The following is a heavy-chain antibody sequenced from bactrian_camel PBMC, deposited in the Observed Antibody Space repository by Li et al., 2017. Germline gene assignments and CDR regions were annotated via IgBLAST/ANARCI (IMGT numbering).Heavy chain of an antibody. CDR3: AADPPPRCFVTPKQTIYGLGGVNY. J-gene: IGHJ4*01. D-gene: IGHD5*01. CDR2: LYTGDSST. CDR1: VNDYDHAC. V-gene: IGHV3S1*01. Sequence: HVQLVESGGGSVQSGGSLLLTCIRSVNDYDHACMGWFRQAPGKEREGVAALYTGDSSTWYADSVKGRFTISQAKNTLYLQMNSLKPEDTAMYYCAADPPPRCFVTPKQTIYGLGGVNYWGQGTQVTVS.